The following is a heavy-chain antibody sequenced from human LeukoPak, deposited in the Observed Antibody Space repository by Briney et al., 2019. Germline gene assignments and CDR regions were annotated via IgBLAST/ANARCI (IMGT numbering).Heavy chain of an antibody. CDR2: ISGSGGST. V-gene: IGHV3-23*01. D-gene: IGHD1-26*01. CDR1: GFTFSSYA. Sequence: GGSLRLSCAASGFTFSSYAMSWVRQAPGKGLEWVSAISGSGGSTYYADSVKGRFTISRDNSKNTLYLQMNSLRAEDTAVYYCAKDVTRVGATAYYFDYWGQGTLVTVSS. J-gene: IGHJ4*02. CDR3: AKDVTRVGATAYYFDY.